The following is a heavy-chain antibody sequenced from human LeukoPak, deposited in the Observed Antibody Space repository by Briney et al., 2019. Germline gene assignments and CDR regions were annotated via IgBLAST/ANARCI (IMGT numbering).Heavy chain of an antibody. CDR2: ISSSSYI. J-gene: IGHJ1*01. V-gene: IGHV3-21*01. D-gene: IGHD3-10*01. CDR3: ARVSVQGYYGSGSFDFQH. Sequence: GGSLRLSCAASGFTFSSYSMNWVRQAPGKGLEWVSSISSSSYIYYAYSVKGRFTISRDNAKNSLYLQMNSLRAEDTAVYYCARVSVQGYYGSGSFDFQHWGQGTLVTVSS. CDR1: GFTFSSYS.